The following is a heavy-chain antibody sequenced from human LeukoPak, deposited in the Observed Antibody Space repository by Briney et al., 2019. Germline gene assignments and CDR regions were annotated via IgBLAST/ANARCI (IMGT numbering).Heavy chain of an antibody. D-gene: IGHD2-2*01. CDR1: GGSISSGGYY. V-gene: IGHV4-39*01. CDR2: IYYSGST. CDR3: ARSNYCSSTSCYYRY. Sequence: SQTPSLTCTVSGGSISSGGYYWGWIRQPPGKGLEWIGSIYYSGSTYYNPSLKSRVTISVDTSKNQFSLKLSSVTAADTAVYYCARSNYCSSTSCYYRYWGQGTLVTVSS. J-gene: IGHJ4*02.